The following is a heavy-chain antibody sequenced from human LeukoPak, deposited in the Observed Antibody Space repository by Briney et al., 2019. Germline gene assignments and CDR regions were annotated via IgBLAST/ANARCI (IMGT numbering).Heavy chain of an antibody. Sequence: GGSLRLSCAASGFTFSSYAMSWVRQAPGKGLEWVSAISDSGGSTYYADSVKGRFTISRDNSKNTLYLHMNSLRAEDTAVYYCAKEPNWNLHYPHFDHWGQGTLVTVSS. V-gene: IGHV3-23*01. J-gene: IGHJ4*02. CDR3: AKEPNWNLHYPHFDH. CDR1: GFTFSSYA. CDR2: ISDSGGST. D-gene: IGHD1-7*01.